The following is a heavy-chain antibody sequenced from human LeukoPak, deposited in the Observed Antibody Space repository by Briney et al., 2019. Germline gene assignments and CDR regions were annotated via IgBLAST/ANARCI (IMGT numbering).Heavy chain of an antibody. D-gene: IGHD2/OR15-2a*01. Sequence: GGSLRLSCAASGFTFSDYILDWVRQAPGKGLEWAGRIRRGTNNYTTEYAASVKGRFIISRDDSKNSLYLHMNSLKTEDTAVYHCTRDGGDSTKTAFDMWGQGTMVTVSS. CDR3: TRDGGDSTKTAFDM. V-gene: IGHV3-72*01. CDR2: IRRGTNNYTT. CDR1: GFTFSDYI. J-gene: IGHJ3*02.